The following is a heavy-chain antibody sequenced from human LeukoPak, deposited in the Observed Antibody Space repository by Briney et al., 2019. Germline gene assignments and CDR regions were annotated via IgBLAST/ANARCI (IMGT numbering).Heavy chain of an antibody. CDR2: ISWNSGGI. Sequence: SLRLSCAASGFTFDDYAMHWVRQAPGEGLEWVSGISWNSGGIGYADAVKGRFTISRDNAKKSLYLQMNSLRAEDTALYYCAKDFYRAVAGSIEFWGQGILVTVSS. CDR3: AKDFYRAVAGSIEF. J-gene: IGHJ4*02. V-gene: IGHV3-9*01. D-gene: IGHD6-19*01. CDR1: GFTFDDYA.